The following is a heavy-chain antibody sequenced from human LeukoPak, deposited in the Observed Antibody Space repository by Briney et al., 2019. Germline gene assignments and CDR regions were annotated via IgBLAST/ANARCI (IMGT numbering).Heavy chain of an antibody. CDR2: ISNAGER. Sequence: GGSLRFYSSASAFIFRNYGVNWVRQAPGKGLEWVAAISNAGERFYADSVKGRFTISRDNSKNTLYLQMNSLRVEDTAIYYCANSFTVIFALTQDWGQGTLVTVSS. CDR1: AFIFRNYG. V-gene: IGHV3-23*01. J-gene: IGHJ4*02. CDR3: ANSFTVIFALTQD. D-gene: IGHD3-9*01.